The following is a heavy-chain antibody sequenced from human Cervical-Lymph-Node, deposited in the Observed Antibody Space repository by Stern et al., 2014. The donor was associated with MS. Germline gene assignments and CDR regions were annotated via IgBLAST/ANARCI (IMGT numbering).Heavy chain of an antibody. CDR1: GFSFSSYW. CDR2: IDSDGSTT. Sequence: VQLVQSGGGLVQPGGSLRLSCAASGFSFSSYWMNWVRQAPGKGLVWVSRIDSDGSTTGYADSVKGRFTISRDNAKNTLYLQMNSLRAEDTAVYYCATLGWADYWGQGTLVTVSS. V-gene: IGHV3-74*02. J-gene: IGHJ4*02. D-gene: IGHD5-24*01. CDR3: ATLGWADY.